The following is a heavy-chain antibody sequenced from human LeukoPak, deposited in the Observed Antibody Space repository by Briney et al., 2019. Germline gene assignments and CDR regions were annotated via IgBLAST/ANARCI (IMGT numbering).Heavy chain of an antibody. CDR1: GGSISSSSYY. J-gene: IGHJ5*02. D-gene: IGHD4-11*01. V-gene: IGHV4-39*01. CDR2: IYYSGST. CDR3: ATNLYSNYYSWFDP. Sequence: PSETLSLTCTVSGGSISSSSYYWGWIRQPPGKGLEWIGSIYYSGSTYYNPSLKSRVTISVDTSKNQFSLKLSSVTAADTAVYYCATNLYSNYYSWFDPWGQGTLVTVSS.